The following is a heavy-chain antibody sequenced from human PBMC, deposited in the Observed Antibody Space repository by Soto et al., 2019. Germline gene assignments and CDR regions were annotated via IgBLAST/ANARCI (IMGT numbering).Heavy chain of an antibody. J-gene: IGHJ4*02. D-gene: IGHD3-16*01. CDR3: ARDLSFGSLDFDY. V-gene: IGHV3-33*01. CDR1: GFTFSSYG. CDR2: FWADGRSN. Sequence: LRLSCAASGFTFSSYGMHWVRQAPGKGLEWVADFWADGRSNYYADSVKGRFTISRDNSKNTVFLQMNSLRAEDTAVYYCARDLSFGSLDFDYCGRGTLVT.